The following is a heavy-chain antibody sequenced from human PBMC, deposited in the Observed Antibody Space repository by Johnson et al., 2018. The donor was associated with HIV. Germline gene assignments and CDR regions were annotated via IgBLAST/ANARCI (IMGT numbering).Heavy chain of an antibody. CDR3: AKDRAEYSTWIDALDI. Sequence: QVKLVESGGGLVQPGRSLRLSCAASGFTFDDYAMHWVRQAPGKGLEWVAVISYDGSNKYFAESVKGRFTISRDNSKNTLYLEMNSLRPEDTAVYYCAKDRAEYSTWIDALDIWGQGTMVTVSS. CDR1: GFTFDDYA. CDR2: ISYDGSNK. J-gene: IGHJ3*02. D-gene: IGHD6-6*01. V-gene: IGHV3-30*18.